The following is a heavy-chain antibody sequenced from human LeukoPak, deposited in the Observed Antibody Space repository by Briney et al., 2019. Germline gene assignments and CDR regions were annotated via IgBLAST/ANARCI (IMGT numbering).Heavy chain of an antibody. V-gene: IGHV3-53*01. CDR3: ARDPHYYYGMDV. CDR1: GFTVSSNY. CDR2: IYSGGST. Sequence: GGSLRLSCAASGFTVSSNYMSWVPQAPGKGLEWVSVIYSGGSTYYADSVKGRFTISRDNSKNTLYLQMNSLRADDTAVYYCARDPHYYYGMDVWGQGTTVTVSS. J-gene: IGHJ6*02.